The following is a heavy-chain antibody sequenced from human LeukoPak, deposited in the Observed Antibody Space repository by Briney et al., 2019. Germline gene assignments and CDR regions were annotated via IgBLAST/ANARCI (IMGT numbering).Heavy chain of an antibody. V-gene: IGHV3-23*01. CDR3: AKDQGADYYYYGMDV. CDR1: GFTFSNYA. J-gene: IGHJ6*02. CDR2: ISDSGTST. Sequence: GGSLRLSCAASGFTFSNYAMSWVRQAPGKGLEWVLTISDSGTSTYYADSVKGRFTISRDNSKNTLYLQMNCLRAEDTAVYYCAKDQGADYYYYGMDVWGQGTTVTVSS.